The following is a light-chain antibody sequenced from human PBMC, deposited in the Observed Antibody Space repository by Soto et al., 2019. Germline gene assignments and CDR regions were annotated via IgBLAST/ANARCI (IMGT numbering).Light chain of an antibody. CDR3: TSYEANNNLV. V-gene: IGLV2-8*01. Sequence: QSVLTQSPSASGSPGQSVTISCTGTSSDVGAYNYVSWHQQHPGKAPKLIIYEVNNRPSGVPDRFSGSKSGNTASLTVSRLQAEEEADYNCTSYEANNNLVFGGGTKPTVL. CDR2: EVN. J-gene: IGLJ3*02. CDR1: SSDVGAYNY.